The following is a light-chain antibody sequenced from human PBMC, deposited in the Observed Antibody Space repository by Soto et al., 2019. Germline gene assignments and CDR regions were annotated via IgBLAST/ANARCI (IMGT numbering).Light chain of an antibody. CDR2: NVS. CDR3: SSYTSSSADG. V-gene: IGLV2-14*01. CDR1: SSDVGGYNY. Sequence: QSALTQPASVSGSPGQSITISCTGTSSDVGGYNYVSWYQQHPGKAPKLLMYNVSNRPSGVSNRFSGSKSGNTASLTISVLQAEDEADYYSSSYTSSSADGFGSGTKVTVL. J-gene: IGLJ1*01.